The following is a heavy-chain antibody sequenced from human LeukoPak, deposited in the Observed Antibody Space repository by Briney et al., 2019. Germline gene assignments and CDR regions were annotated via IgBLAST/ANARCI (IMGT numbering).Heavy chain of an antibody. CDR2: ISGSGGST. CDR1: GFTFSSDV. D-gene: IGHD3-10*01. CDR3: AKTRGSGPFDY. J-gene: IGHJ4*02. Sequence: GGSLRLSCAASGFTFSSDVMSWVRQAPGKGLEWVSAISGSGGSTYYADSVKGRFTISRDNSKNTLYLQMNSLRAEDTAVYYCAKTRGSGPFDYWGQGTLVTVSS. V-gene: IGHV3-23*01.